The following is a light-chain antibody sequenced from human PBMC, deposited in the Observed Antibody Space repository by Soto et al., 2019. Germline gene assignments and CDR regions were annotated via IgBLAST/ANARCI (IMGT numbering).Light chain of an antibody. V-gene: IGKV3-20*01. J-gene: IGKJ1*01. CDR2: DAS. Sequence: EIVLTQSPATLSSFPGDRVTLSCSASQSVSRNLAWYQQKPGQAPRLLIYDASNRATGIPDRFSGSGSQTDFTLTISRLEPEDFAVYYCQQYGTSPRTFGQGTKVDIK. CDR3: QQYGTSPRT. CDR1: QSVSRN.